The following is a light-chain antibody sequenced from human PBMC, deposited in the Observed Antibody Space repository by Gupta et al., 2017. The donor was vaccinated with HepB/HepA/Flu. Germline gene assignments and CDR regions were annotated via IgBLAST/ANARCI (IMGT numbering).Light chain of an antibody. Sequence: SDALTQPPSVSVSPGQTARITCSGDTLSRQYTYWYQQRPGQAPILIIFQDKERPPGIPERFSASSSGTTASLTISDVQSEDAADYFCQSLDASGRVFGGGTKLTVL. CDR1: TLSRQY. CDR3: QSLDASGRV. V-gene: IGLV3-25*03. CDR2: QDK. J-gene: IGLJ3*02.